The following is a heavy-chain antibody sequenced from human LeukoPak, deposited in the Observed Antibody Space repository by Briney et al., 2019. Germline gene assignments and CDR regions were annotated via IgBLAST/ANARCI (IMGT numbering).Heavy chain of an antibody. J-gene: IGHJ4*02. Sequence: GGSLRLSCAASGFTVSSYSMNWVRQAPGKGLEWVSYISSSGTTIYYADSVKGRFTISRDNAKNSLYLQMNSLRDEDTAVYYCARDMTAAGHYFDYWGQGTLVTVSS. CDR2: ISSSGTTI. V-gene: IGHV3-48*02. D-gene: IGHD6-13*01. CDR3: ARDMTAAGHYFDY. CDR1: GFTVSSYS.